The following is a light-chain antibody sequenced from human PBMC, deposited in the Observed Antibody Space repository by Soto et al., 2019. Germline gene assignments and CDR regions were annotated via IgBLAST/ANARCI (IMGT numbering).Light chain of an antibody. CDR2: GAS. J-gene: IGKJ1*01. CDR3: QQYGKTTWT. Sequence: ELVLTQSPGTLSLSPGEKATLSCRASQSVISNYLAWYQQKPGQAPRLLIYGASSRATGIPDRFSGSGSETDFTLTISRLEPEDFAVYYCQQYGKTTWTFGQGTNVEIK. V-gene: IGKV3-20*01. CDR1: QSVISNY.